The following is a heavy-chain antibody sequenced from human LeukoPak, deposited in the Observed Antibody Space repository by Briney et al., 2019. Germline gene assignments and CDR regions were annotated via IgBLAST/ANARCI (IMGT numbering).Heavy chain of an antibody. CDR3: AREASTSFDY. CDR1: GVSISSSSYY. CDR2: IYYGGNT. Sequence: PSETLSLTCTVSGVSISSSSYYWGWIRQPPGQGLEWIGSIYYGGNTYYNPSLKSRVTISVDTSKNQFYLRLSSVTAADTAVYYCAREASTSFDYWGQGTLVTVSS. V-gene: IGHV4-39*02. D-gene: IGHD2-2*01. J-gene: IGHJ4*02.